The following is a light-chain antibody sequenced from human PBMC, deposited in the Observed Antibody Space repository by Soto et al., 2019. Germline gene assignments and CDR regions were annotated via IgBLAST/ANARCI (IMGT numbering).Light chain of an antibody. V-gene: IGKV1-39*01. Sequence: QMTNSPSSLSASVGDRVTITCRASQSVSIYLNWYQQKPGKAPNLLISAASSLQNGVPSRFRGSVSGTDFTLTISGLQPEDFATYYCQQSYSPPPWTFGQGTKVDIK. CDR3: QQSYSPPPWT. J-gene: IGKJ1*01. CDR1: QSVSIY. CDR2: AAS.